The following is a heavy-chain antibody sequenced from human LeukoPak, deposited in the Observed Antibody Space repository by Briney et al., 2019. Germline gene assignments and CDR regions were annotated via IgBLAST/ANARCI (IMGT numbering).Heavy chain of an antibody. J-gene: IGHJ4*02. D-gene: IGHD3-22*01. V-gene: IGHV1-2*04. CDR2: INPNSGGT. CDR1: GYTFTGYY. Sequence: SVKVSCKASGYTFTGYYMHWVRQAPGQGLEWMGWINPNSGGTNYAQKFQGWVTMTRDTSISTAYMELSRLRSDDTAVYYCARAEAPHYYDSSGYYFYDYWGQGTLVTVSS. CDR3: ARAEAPHYYDSSGYYFYDY.